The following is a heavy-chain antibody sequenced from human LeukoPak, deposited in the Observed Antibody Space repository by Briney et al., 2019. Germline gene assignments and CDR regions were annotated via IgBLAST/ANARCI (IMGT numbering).Heavy chain of an antibody. J-gene: IGHJ4*02. CDR3: AREMDAPLQFDY. CDR2: INPSGGST. Sequence: ASVKVSCKASGYTFTNHYKHWVRQAPGQGLEWMGIINPSGGSTSYAQKFQGRVTMTRDMSTSTVYMELSSLRSEDTAVYYCAREMDAPLQFDYWGQGTLVTVSS. D-gene: IGHD3-10*01. V-gene: IGHV1-46*01. CDR1: GYTFTNHY.